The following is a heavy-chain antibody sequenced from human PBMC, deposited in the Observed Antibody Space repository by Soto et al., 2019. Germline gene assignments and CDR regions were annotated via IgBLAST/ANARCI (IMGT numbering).Heavy chain of an antibody. J-gene: IGHJ4*02. CDR3: ARVLIRQGHRRYFHY. CDR2: IYSGGST. Sequence: RRLSCAAPGFTVSRNYMSWVRQAPGKRLEWVSLIYSGGSTYYADSVKGRFTTPRDNSKITLYLQMNSLRAEDTAVYYWARVLIRQGHRRYFHYWGQRTLVTVSS. V-gene: IGHV3-53*01. D-gene: IGHD3-3*02. CDR1: GFTVSRNY.